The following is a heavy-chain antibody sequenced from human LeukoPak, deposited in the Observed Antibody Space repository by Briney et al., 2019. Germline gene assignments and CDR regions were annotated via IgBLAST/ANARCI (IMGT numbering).Heavy chain of an antibody. V-gene: IGHV1-69*06. Sequence: ASVKVSCKASGGTFSSYAISWVRQAPGQGLEWMGGIIPIFGTANYAQKFQGRVTITADKSTSTAYMELSSLRSEDTAVYYCARDLRAYYYGSGSSNYYGMDVWGKGTTVTVSS. CDR3: ARDLRAYYYGSGSSNYYGMDV. D-gene: IGHD3-10*01. CDR2: IIPIFGTA. J-gene: IGHJ6*04. CDR1: GGTFSSYA.